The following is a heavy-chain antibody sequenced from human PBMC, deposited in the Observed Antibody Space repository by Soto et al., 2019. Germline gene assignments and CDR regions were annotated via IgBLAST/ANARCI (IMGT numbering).Heavy chain of an antibody. Sequence: SEALSLTCGVSGGSISSGNWGSWVRQPPGKGLEWIGEIYHSGSTNYNPSLKSRVTISVDKSKNQFSLKLSSVTEADTAVYYFAPVELAGTRFDYCGQVTLVTVSS. CDR2: IYHSGST. CDR1: GGSISSGNW. D-gene: IGHD6-19*01. J-gene: IGHJ4*02. V-gene: IGHV4-4*02. CDR3: APVELAGTRFDY.